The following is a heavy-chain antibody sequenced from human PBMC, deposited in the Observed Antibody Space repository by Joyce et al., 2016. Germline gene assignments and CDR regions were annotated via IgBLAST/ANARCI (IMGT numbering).Heavy chain of an antibody. V-gene: IGHV3-7*01. D-gene: IGHD3-16*02. CDR2: IKQDSGER. J-gene: IGHJ4*02. Sequence: EVQLVESGGGSVQPGGSLRLSCVVSGFTFSSYWMTWVGQAPGKGLGWVANIKQDSGERYYVDSVEGRFTISRDNARNSLYLQMNNLRAEDTTVYYCARRNWGVLADFWGQGTLVTVSS. CDR1: GFTFSSYW. CDR3: ARRNWGVLADF.